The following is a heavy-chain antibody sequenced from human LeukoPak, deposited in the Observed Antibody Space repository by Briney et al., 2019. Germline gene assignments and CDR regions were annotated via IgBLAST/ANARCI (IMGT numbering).Heavy chain of an antibody. CDR1: GFNFDEYA. V-gene: IGHV3-9*01. J-gene: IGHJ4*02. CDR2: ISSNSDDI. CDR3: AKDRYCTSSSCPIDY. D-gene: IGHD2-15*01. Sequence: GGSLRLSCVGSGFNFDEYAMHWVRKPPGKGLEWVSGISSNSDDIGYADSVKGRFTISRDSAKKSLYLQTNSLRAEDTALYYCAKDRYCTSSSCPIDYWGRGTLVTVSS.